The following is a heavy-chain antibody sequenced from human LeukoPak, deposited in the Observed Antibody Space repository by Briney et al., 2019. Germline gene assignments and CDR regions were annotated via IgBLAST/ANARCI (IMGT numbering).Heavy chain of an antibody. V-gene: IGHV3-21*01. CDR1: GFTFSSYS. CDR2: ISGSSSYI. CDR3: ARESVGYTESY. J-gene: IGHJ4*02. Sequence: GGSLRLSCAASGFTFSSYSMNWVRQAPGKGLEWVSSISGSSSYIYYADSVKGRFTISRDNAKNSLYLQMNSLRAEDTAVYYCARESVGYTESYWGQGTLVTVSS. D-gene: IGHD1-1*01.